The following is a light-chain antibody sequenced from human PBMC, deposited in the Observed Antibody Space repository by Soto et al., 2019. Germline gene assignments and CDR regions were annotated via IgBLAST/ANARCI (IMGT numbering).Light chain of an antibody. J-gene: IGKJ5*01. CDR2: AAS. CDR1: QSISTW. Sequence: IQMTQSPSTLSASVGDRATITCRASQSISTWLAWYQQKPGTAPKLLIYAASTLQSGVPSRFSGSGPGTDFTLTISSLQPEDFATYYCQQLNSYPLTFGQGTRLEIK. CDR3: QQLNSYPLT. V-gene: IGKV1-5*01.